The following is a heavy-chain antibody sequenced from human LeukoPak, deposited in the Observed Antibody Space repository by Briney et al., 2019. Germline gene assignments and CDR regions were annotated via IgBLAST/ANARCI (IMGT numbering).Heavy chain of an antibody. V-gene: IGHV1-2*02. J-gene: IGHJ4*02. CDR2: VNPSSGGT. D-gene: IGHD1-14*01. CDR3: ARTRTGKPDF. CDR1: GYTSIVHY. Sequence: ASVKVSCKASGYTSIVHYIHWVRQAPGQGLEWMGWVNPSSGGTNYAQKFQDRVTMTRDTSINTAYMELSSLRSDDTAVYYCARTRTGKPDFWGQGTLVTVSS.